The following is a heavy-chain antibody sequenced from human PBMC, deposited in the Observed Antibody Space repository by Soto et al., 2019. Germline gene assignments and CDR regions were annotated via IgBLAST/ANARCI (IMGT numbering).Heavy chain of an antibody. CDR2: SSYDGRET. Sequence: GGALRLSCAASDFDFISYGIHWVRQAPGKGLEWVAASSYDGRETFYADSAKGRFTVSKEMSKNAAFLQMNALRHEDTAVYFCARDSGWPILNFDNWGQGTPVTVSS. J-gene: IGHJ4*02. CDR1: DFDFISYG. V-gene: IGHV3-30*03. D-gene: IGHD3-10*01. CDR3: ARDSGWPILNFDN.